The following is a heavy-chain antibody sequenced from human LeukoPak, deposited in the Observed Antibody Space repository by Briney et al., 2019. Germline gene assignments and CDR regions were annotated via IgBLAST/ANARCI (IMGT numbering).Heavy chain of an antibody. J-gene: IGHJ3*02. Sequence: PSETLSLTCTVSGYSISSGYYWGWIRQPPGKGLEWIGSIYHSGSTYYNPSLKSRVTISVDTSKNQFSLKLSSVTAADTAVYYCARVSNGAFVIWGQGTMVTVSS. CDR1: GYSISSGYY. CDR2: IYHSGST. CDR3: ARVSNGAFVI. D-gene: IGHD2-8*01. V-gene: IGHV4-38-2*02.